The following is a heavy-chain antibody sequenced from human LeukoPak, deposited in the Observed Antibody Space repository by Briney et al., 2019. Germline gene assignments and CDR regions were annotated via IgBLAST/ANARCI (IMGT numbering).Heavy chain of an antibody. CDR1: GFIFTLNG. J-gene: IGHJ4*02. V-gene: IGHV3-30*02. CDR2: IRYDGSNQ. CDR3: AKDSRFSSSQAHFDF. D-gene: IGHD6-13*01. Sequence: GGSLRLSCAASGFIFTLNGMHWVRQAPGKGLEWVAFIRYDGSNQYYADSVKGRFTISRDNSKKMLYLQMNTLRTEDTALYYCAKDSRFSSSQAHFDFWGQGTLVTVSS.